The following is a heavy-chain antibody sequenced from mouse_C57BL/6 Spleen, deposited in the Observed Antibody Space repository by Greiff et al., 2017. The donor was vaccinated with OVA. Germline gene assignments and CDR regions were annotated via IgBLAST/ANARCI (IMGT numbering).Heavy chain of an antibody. CDR2: IYPGSGNT. J-gene: IGHJ2*01. CDR3: ARGRYDGYYFDY. Sequence: QVQLQQSGPELVKPGASVKISCKASGYSFTSYYIHWVKQRPGQGLEWIGWIYPGSGNTKYNEKFKGKATLTADTSSSTAYMQLSSLTSEDSAVYYCARGRYDGYYFDYWGQGTTLTVSS. D-gene: IGHD2-3*01. CDR1: GYSFTSYY. V-gene: IGHV1-66*01.